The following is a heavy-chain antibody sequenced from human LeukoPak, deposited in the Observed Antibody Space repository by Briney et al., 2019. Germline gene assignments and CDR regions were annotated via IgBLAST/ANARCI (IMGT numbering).Heavy chain of an antibody. D-gene: IGHD5-18*01. V-gene: IGHV4-61*02. CDR1: GDSIGRGSYY. Sequence: PSQTLSLTCAVSGDSIGRGSYYWGWIRQPAGKAPEWIGRIFNTGSTSYNPSLKSRVTISVDTSKNQFSLNLRSVTAADTAVYYCARDICGYNYGCFDSWGQGTLVTVSS. CDR2: IFNTGST. CDR3: ARDICGYNYGCFDS. J-gene: IGHJ4*02.